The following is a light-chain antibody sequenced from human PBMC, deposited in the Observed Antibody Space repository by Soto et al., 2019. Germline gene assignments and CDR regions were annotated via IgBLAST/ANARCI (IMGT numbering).Light chain of an antibody. CDR2: DVS. V-gene: IGLV2-14*01. CDR3: SSYTSSSTFWV. Sequence: QSVLTQPASVSGSPGQSITISCTGTSSDVGGYNYVSWYQQHPGKAPKLMIYDVSNRPSGVSNRFSGSKSGNTASLTISGLPAEDEADYYCSSYTSSSTFWVFGGGTKLTVL. CDR1: SSDVGGYNY. J-gene: IGLJ3*02.